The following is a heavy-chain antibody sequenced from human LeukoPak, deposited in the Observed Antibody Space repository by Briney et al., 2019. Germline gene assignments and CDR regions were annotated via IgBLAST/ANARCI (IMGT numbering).Heavy chain of an antibody. CDR3: ARRVYSSSWTPLDY. D-gene: IGHD6-13*01. J-gene: IGHJ4*02. Sequence: GGSLRLSCAASGFTFSSYAMHWVRQAPGKGLEWVAVISYDGSNKYYADSVKGRFTISRDNAKNSLYLQMNSLRAEDTAVYYCARRVYSSSWTPLDYWGQGTLVTVSS. CDR1: GFTFSSYA. CDR2: ISYDGSNK. V-gene: IGHV3-30-3*01.